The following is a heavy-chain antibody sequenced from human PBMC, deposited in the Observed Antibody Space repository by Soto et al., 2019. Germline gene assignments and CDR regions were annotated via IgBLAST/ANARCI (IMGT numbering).Heavy chain of an antibody. Sequence: EVQLVETGGGLIQPGGSLRLSCAASGFTVSSNFMSWVRQAPGKGLEWVSVIYSGGGTYYADSVKGRCTISRDTSRNTVYLQRNSLRAEDTAVYYCARDNTRGGWYTYYLDYWGQGTLVTVSS. D-gene: IGHD6-19*01. J-gene: IGHJ4*02. V-gene: IGHV3-53*02. CDR2: IYSGGGT. CDR3: ARDNTRGGWYTYYLDY. CDR1: GFTVSSNF.